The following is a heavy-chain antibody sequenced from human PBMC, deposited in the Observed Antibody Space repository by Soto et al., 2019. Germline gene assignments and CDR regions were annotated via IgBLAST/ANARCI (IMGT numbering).Heavy chain of an antibody. CDR1: GYTFTGYY. V-gene: IGHV1-2*02. CDR3: FSGIAAAGPSWGVSNRFDP. Sequence: GASVKVSCKASGYTFTGYYMHWVRQAPGQGLEWMGWTNPNSGGTNYAQKFQGRVTMTRDTSISTAYMELSRLRSDDTAVYYCFSGIAAAGPSWGVSNRFDPWGQGTLVTVSS. J-gene: IGHJ5*02. D-gene: IGHD6-13*01. CDR2: TNPNSGGT.